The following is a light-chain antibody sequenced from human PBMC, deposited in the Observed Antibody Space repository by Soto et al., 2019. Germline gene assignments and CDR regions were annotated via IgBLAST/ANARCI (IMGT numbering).Light chain of an antibody. V-gene: IGKV3-20*01. CDR1: QSVSSSY. Sequence: EIVLTQSPGTLSLSPGERATLSCRASQSVSSSYLAWYQQKPGQAPRLLIYGASSRATGIPDRFSGSGSGTDFTLTISRLEPEDFAGYCGQQYGSSPYTFGRGTKLEIK. CDR2: GAS. CDR3: QQYGSSPYT. J-gene: IGKJ2*01.